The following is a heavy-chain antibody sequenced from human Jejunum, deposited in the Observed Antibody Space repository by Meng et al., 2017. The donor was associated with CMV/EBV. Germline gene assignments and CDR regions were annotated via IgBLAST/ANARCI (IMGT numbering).Heavy chain of an antibody. V-gene: IGHV1-8*03. Sequence: LSDYDISWVRQAAGQGLEWMGGVNPKCGTTRYAEKFQGRITLTRNTSISTAYMELTGLKSEDTAVYYCARKRSAIGGVWFDPWGQGTLVTVSS. CDR2: VNPKCGTT. J-gene: IGHJ5*02. D-gene: IGHD3-16*01. CDR3: ARKRSAIGGVWFDP. CDR1: LSDYD.